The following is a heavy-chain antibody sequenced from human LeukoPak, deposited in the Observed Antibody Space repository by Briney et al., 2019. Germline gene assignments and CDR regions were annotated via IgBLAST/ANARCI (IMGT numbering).Heavy chain of an antibody. CDR1: GFTFSSYS. J-gene: IGHJ4*02. CDR2: ISSSSSYI. D-gene: IGHD3-10*01. Sequence: GGSLRLSCAASGFTFSSYSMNWVRQALGKGLEWVSSISSSSSYIYYADSVKGRFTISRDNAKNSLYLQMNSLRAEDTAVYYCARDPIYGSGSYEGDYWGQGTLVTVSS. V-gene: IGHV3-21*01. CDR3: ARDPIYGSGSYEGDY.